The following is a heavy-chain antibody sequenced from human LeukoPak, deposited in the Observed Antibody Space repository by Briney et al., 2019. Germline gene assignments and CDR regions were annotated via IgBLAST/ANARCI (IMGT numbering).Heavy chain of an antibody. CDR2: IRYDGSNK. D-gene: IGHD1-26*01. J-gene: IGHJ4*02. CDR3: TRDPILGAPDYFDY. CDR1: GFTFSSYG. V-gene: IGHV3-30*02. Sequence: PGGSLRLSCAASGFTFSSYGMHWVSQAPGKGVEWVAFIRYDGSNKYYADSVKGRFSISRDNSKNTMYLRMNNLREEDTAVYYCTRDPILGAPDYFDYWGQGTLVTVSS.